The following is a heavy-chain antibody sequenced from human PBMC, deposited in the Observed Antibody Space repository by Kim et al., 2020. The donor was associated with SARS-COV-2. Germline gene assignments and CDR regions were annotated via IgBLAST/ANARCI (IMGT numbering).Heavy chain of an antibody. Sequence: SETLSLTCTVSGGSISSGGYNWSRHRQHTGLDLDWIGYIYYSRSTYYNLTLKSRLTISLDTSKNPFSLKLSSVTAADTAVYYCARGKSNYSHYSVEAFD. V-gene: IGHV4-31*03. D-gene: IGHD4-4*01. J-gene: IGHJ3*02. CDR3: ARGKSNYSHYSVEAFD. CDR2: IYYSRST. CDR1: GGSISSGGYN.